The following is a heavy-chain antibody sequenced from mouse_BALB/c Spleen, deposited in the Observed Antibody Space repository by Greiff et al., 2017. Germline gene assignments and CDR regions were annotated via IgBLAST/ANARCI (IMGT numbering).Heavy chain of an antibody. CDR1: GFSLTSYD. V-gene: IGHV2-9-2*01. CDR2: IWTGGGT. J-gene: IGHJ4*01. CDR3: VRGYDLLYYAMDY. D-gene: IGHD2-12*01. Sequence: VKLQESGPGLVAPSQSLSITCTVSGFSLTSYDISWIRQPPGKGLEWLGVIWTGGGTNYNSAFMSRLSISKDNSKSQVFLKMNSLQTDDTAIYYCVRGYDLLYYAMDYWGQGTSVTVSS.